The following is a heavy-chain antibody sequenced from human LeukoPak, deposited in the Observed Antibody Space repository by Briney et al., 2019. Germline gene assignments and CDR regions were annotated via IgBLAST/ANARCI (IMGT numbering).Heavy chain of an antibody. V-gene: IGHV4-39*01. Sequence: SETLSLTCTVSGASITGSHDYWAWIRQPPGKGLEWIGRIYYSGGTHYNPSLESRLTISVDTSKNQFSLKLKSVTAADTAVYYCARLGDSSGGTYFDYWGQGTLVTVSS. D-gene: IGHD6-19*01. CDR2: IYYSGGT. CDR1: GASITGSHDY. CDR3: ARLGDSSGGTYFDY. J-gene: IGHJ4*02.